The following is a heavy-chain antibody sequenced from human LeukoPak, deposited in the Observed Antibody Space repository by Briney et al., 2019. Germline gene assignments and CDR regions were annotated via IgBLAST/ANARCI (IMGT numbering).Heavy chain of an antibody. J-gene: IGHJ4*02. CDR2: ISAYNGNT. Sequence: ASVKVSCKASGYIFTNYGITWVRQAPGQGLEWMGWISAYNGNTNYAQKFQGRATMTTDTSTSTAYMELRSLRSDDTALYYCARDCSGGTCYLDYWGQGTLVTVSS. CDR3: ARDCSGGTCYLDY. CDR1: GYIFTNYG. V-gene: IGHV1-18*01. D-gene: IGHD2-15*01.